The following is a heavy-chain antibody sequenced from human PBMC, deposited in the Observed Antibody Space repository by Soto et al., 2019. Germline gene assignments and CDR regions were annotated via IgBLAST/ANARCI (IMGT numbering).Heavy chain of an antibody. V-gene: IGHV3-15*01. CDR1: GFIFRNAW. Sequence: EVQLVESGGGLVKPGGSLRLSCEASGFIFRNAWMNWVRQAPGKGLGWVGRIKSKTDGGTSDYAAPVKGRFTISKDDSKHSLYLEMNSLKTEDTAVYYCTNFGDFDAFDIWGQGTMVTVSS. J-gene: IGHJ3*02. CDR3: TNFGDFDAFDI. CDR2: IKSKTDGGTS. D-gene: IGHD4-17*01.